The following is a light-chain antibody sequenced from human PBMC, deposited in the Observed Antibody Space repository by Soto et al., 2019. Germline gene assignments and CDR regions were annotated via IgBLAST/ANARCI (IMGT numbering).Light chain of an antibody. CDR3: FSYAGSNTVV. Sequence: QSALTQPPSASGSPGQSVTISCTGTRSDVGGYNYVSWYQQHPGKAPKLMIYEVSKRPSGVPDRFSGSKSGNTASLTVSGLLAEDEGDYYCFSYAGSNTVVFGGGTKLTVL. CDR1: RSDVGGYNY. CDR2: EVS. J-gene: IGLJ2*01. V-gene: IGLV2-8*01.